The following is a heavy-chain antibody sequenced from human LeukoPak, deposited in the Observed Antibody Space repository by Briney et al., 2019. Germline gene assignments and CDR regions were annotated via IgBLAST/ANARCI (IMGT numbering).Heavy chain of an antibody. CDR3: ARDPKFDWFDRNWFDP. V-gene: IGHV3-7*01. CDR2: IKQDGSEK. Sequence: PGGSLRLSCAASGFTFSSYWMSWVRQAPGKGLEWVANIKQDGSEKYYVDSVKGRFTISRDNAKNSLYLQMNSLRAEDTAVYYCARDPKFDWFDRNWFDPWGQGTLATVSS. J-gene: IGHJ5*02. CDR1: GFTFSSYW. D-gene: IGHD3-9*01.